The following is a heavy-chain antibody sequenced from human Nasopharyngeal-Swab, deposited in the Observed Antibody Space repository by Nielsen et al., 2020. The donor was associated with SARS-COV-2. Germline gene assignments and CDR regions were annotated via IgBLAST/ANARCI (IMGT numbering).Heavy chain of an antibody. CDR2: INPNSGGT. CDR3: ARAPYSSSWYVVGVWFDP. CDR1: GYTFTGYY. J-gene: IGHJ5*02. Sequence: ASVKVSCKASGYTFTGYYMHWVRQAPGQGLEWMGRINPNSGGTNYAQKFQGRVTMTRDTSISTAYMELSRLRSDDTAVYYCARAPYSSSWYVVGVWFDPWGQGTLATVSS. V-gene: IGHV1-2*06. D-gene: IGHD6-13*01.